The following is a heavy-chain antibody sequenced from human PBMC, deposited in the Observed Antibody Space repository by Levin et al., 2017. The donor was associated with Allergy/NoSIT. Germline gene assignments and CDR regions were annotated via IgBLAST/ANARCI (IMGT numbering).Heavy chain of an antibody. V-gene: IGHV4-39*07. CDR2: ISHSGST. CDR1: GGSISSPPYY. J-gene: IGHJ1*01. D-gene: IGHD2-21*02. Sequence: SETLSLTCTVSGGSISSPPYYWGWIRQSPGTGLEWIGTISHSGSTFHNPSLKSRVTVSKDTSKNQLSLKLSSATAADTAVYYCARLYGGGDCYIFRHWGQGTLVNVSS. CDR3: ARLYGGGDCYIFRH.